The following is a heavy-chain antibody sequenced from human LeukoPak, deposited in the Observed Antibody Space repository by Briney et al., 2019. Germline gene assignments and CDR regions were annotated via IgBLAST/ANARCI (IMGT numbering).Heavy chain of an antibody. J-gene: IGHJ6*03. CDR2: MNPKSGNS. CDR1: GNTFTSYD. Sequence: ASVKVSCKASGNTFTSYDINWVRQATGQGLEWMGWMNPKSGNSGYAQKFQGRVTMTRNTSISTAYMELSSLRSEDTAVYYCTRVPSVRSGTYYYYMGVWGKGTTVTVSS. CDR3: TRVPSVRSGTYYYYMGV. D-gene: IGHD6-25*01. V-gene: IGHV1-8*01.